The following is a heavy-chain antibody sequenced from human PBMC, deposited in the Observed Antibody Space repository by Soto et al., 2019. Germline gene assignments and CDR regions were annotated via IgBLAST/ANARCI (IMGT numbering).Heavy chain of an antibody. CDR1: GFTFDDYA. Sequence: EVQLVESGGGLVQPGRSLRLSCAASGFTFDDYATHWVRQAPGKGLEWVSGISWNSGNIGYADSVKGRFTISRDNAKNSLYLQMNSLRAEDTALYYCATLGTIDTGGMDVWGQGTTVTVSS. D-gene: IGHD2-2*01. V-gene: IGHV3-9*01. CDR3: ATLGTIDTGGMDV. J-gene: IGHJ6*02. CDR2: ISWNSGNI.